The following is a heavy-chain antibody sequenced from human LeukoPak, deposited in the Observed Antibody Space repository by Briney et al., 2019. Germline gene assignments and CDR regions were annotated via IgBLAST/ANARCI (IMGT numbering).Heavy chain of an antibody. CDR3: AKYSGMTGSAQSAFDY. J-gene: IGHJ4*02. D-gene: IGHD6-13*01. Sequence: DSVKGRFTISRDNSNNTLYLQMNSLRAEDTAVYYSAKYSGMTGSAQSAFDYWGQGTLVTVSS. V-gene: IGHV3-30*02.